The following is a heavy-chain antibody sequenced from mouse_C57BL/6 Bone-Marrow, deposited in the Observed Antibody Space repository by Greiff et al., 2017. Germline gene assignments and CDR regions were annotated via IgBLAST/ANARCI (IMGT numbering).Heavy chain of an antibody. D-gene: IGHD6-2*01. J-gene: IGHJ2*01. CDR2: IYPGSGST. CDR3: ARGNLLLYYFDY. V-gene: IGHV1-55*01. CDR1: GYTFTSYW. Sequence: QVQLQQPGAELVKPGASVKMSCKASGYTFTSYWITWVKQRPRQGLEWIGDIYPGSGSTNYNEKFKSKATLTVDTSSSTAYMQLSSLTSEDSAVYYCARGNLLLYYFDYWGQGTTLTVSS.